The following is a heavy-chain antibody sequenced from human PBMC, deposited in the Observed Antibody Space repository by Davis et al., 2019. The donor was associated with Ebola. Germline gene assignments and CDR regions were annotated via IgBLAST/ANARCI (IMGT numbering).Heavy chain of an antibody. D-gene: IGHD3-10*01. CDR2: IWYDGSKK. V-gene: IGHV3-33*01. CDR3: AGEVWSSIDY. Sequence: GESLKISCAASGFTFGTYGMHWVRQAPGKGLEWVAVIWYDGSKKYYADSVKGRFTISRDNAKNTLYLQMNSLRAEDTAVYYCAGEVWSSIDYWGQGTLVTVSS. CDR1: GFTFGTYG. J-gene: IGHJ4*02.